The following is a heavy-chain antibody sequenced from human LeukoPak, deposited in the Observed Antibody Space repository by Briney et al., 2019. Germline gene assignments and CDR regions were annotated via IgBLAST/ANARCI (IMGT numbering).Heavy chain of an antibody. Sequence: KPSETLSLTCAVSGYSISSGYYWGWIRQPPGKGLEWIGSIYHSGSTYYNPSLKSRVTISVDTSKNQFSLKLSSVTAADTAVYYCARAARNYYGSGSYPSPPDCWGQGTLVTVSS. CDR1: GYSISSGYY. D-gene: IGHD3-10*01. J-gene: IGHJ4*02. V-gene: IGHV4-38-2*01. CDR3: ARAARNYYGSGSYPSPPDC. CDR2: IYHSGST.